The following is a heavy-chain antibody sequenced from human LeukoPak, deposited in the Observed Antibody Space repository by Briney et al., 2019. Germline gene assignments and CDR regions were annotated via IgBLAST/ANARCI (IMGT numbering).Heavy chain of an antibody. CDR1: GDSISRSDSY. CDR3: VIMAGS. Sequence: PSETLSLTCTVSGDSISRSDSYRGWIRQPPGKGLEWIGSLYYSGSSYYNPSLKSRVTISADTSRNQFSLKLTSVTAADTAVYYCVIMAGSWGQGTLVTVSS. D-gene: IGHD3-16*01. CDR2: LYYSGSS. J-gene: IGHJ5*02. V-gene: IGHV4-39*01.